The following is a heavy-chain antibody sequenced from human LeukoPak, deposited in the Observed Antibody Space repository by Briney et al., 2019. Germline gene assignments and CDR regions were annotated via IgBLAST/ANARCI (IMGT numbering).Heavy chain of an antibody. CDR3: AKPQWETRRGPFDY. CDR2: ISGSGGST. V-gene: IGHV3-23*01. J-gene: IGHJ4*02. D-gene: IGHD1-26*01. Sequence: PGGSLRLSCAASGFTFSSYAMSWVRQAPGKGLEWGSAISGSGGSTYYADSVKGRFTISRDNSKNTLYLQMNSLRAEDTAVYYCAKPQWETRRGPFDYWGQGTLVTVSS. CDR1: GFTFSSYA.